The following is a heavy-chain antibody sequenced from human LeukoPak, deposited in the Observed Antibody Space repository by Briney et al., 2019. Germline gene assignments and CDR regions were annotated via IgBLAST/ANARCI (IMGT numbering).Heavy chain of an antibody. D-gene: IGHD1-1*01. CDR2: IRSDGSNH. CDR1: GFTFSHHG. V-gene: IGHV3-30*02. J-gene: IGHJ4*02. Sequence: SGGSLRLSCAASGFTFSHHGMHWVRQAPGKGLEWVSFIRSDGSNHYYADSVKGRFTISRDNSKNNVYLQMNSLRVEDTSIYYGVRDYNWGFDYWGQGTVVTVSS. CDR3: VRDYNWGFDY.